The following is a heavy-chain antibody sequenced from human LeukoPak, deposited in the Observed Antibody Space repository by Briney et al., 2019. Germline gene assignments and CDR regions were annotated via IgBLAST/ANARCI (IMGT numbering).Heavy chain of an antibody. J-gene: IGHJ5*02. Sequence: SETLSLTCTVSGGSISSYYWSWIRQPAGKGLEWIGRIYTSGSTNYNSSLKSRVTMSVDTSKNQFSLKLSSVTAADTAVYYCARDKSNWGSGWFDPWGQGTLVTVSS. D-gene: IGHD7-27*01. CDR3: ARDKSNWGSGWFDP. CDR2: IYTSGST. V-gene: IGHV4-4*07. CDR1: GGSISSYY.